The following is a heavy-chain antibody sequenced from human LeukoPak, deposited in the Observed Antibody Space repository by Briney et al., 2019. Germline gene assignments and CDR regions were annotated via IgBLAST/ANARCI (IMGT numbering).Heavy chain of an antibody. D-gene: IGHD3-3*01. Sequence: GGSLRLSCAASGFTFSSYSMNWGRQAPGKGLEWVGRIKSKTDGGTTDYAAPVKGRFTISRDDSKNTLYLQMNSLKTEDTAVYYCTTDSYYAFWSGYWRFDPWGQGTLVTVSS. CDR1: GFTFSSYS. V-gene: IGHV3-15*01. CDR2: IKSKTDGGTT. CDR3: TTDSYYAFWSGYWRFDP. J-gene: IGHJ5*02.